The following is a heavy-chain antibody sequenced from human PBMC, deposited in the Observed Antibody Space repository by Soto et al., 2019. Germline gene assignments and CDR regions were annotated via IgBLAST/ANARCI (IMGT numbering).Heavy chain of an antibody. Sequence: GSLRLSCAASGFTFSNFEMHWVRQAPGKGLEWVSYINTAGSTKYYAESVKGRFTISRDNARNSLFLQMNSLRAEDTAVYYCARDGRGYSYGSWGYWGQGTLVTVSS. CDR3: ARDGRGYSYGSWGY. D-gene: IGHD5-18*01. V-gene: IGHV3-48*03. J-gene: IGHJ4*02. CDR2: INTAGSTK. CDR1: GFTFSNFE.